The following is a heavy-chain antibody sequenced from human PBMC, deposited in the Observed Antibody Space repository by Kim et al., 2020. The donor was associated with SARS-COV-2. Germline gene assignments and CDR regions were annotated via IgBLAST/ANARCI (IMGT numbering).Heavy chain of an antibody. CDR3: ARGGGYDIFTGYDQEEEGFDP. V-gene: IGHV4-4*02. Sequence: SETLSLTCAVSGGSISSSNWWSWVRQPPGKGLEWLGEIYHSGSTNYNPSLKSRVTISVDKSKNQFSLKLSSVTAADTAVYYCARGGGYDIFTGYDQEEEGFDPWGQGTLVTVSS. J-gene: IGHJ5*02. D-gene: IGHD3-9*01. CDR2: IYHSGST. CDR1: GGSISSSNW.